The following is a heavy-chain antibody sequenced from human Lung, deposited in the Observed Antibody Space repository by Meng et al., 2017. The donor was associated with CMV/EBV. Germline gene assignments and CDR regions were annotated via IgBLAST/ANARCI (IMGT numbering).Heavy chain of an antibody. J-gene: IGHJ4*02. CDR1: GSISSRRFY. Sequence: QVCWQELGPGLGRPARAPDPQCPSCGGSISSRRFYWKWCRRPAGKGVEWCGRVYATGGTNYHPPLESRATISVDTSKNKFSLRLDSVTAADTAVYYCARGPYSTGWCDFWGQGSLVTVSS. V-gene: IGHV4-61*02. CDR3: ARGPYSTGWCDF. D-gene: IGHD6-19*01. CDR2: VYATGGT.